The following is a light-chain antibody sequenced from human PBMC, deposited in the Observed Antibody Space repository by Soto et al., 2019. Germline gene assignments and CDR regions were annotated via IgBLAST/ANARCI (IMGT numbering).Light chain of an antibody. CDR3: QQCEQGWT. CDR1: QSVSTK. Sequence: EMVMTQSPATLSVSLGERATLSCRASQSVSTKLAWYQQKPGQAPRLLIYGASTRATGIPARFSGSGSGTEYTVIISSRQYEDFAVYYFQQCEQGWTFGQGTKVGI. J-gene: IGKJ1*01. CDR2: GAS. V-gene: IGKV3-15*01.